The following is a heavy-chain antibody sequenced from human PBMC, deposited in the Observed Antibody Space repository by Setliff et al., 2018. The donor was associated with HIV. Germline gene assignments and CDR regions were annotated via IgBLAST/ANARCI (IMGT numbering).Heavy chain of an antibody. D-gene: IGHD6-19*01. CDR2: IKSKTDGGTT. CDR1: GFTFSNAW. Sequence: GGSLRLSCAASGFTFSNAWMSWVRQAPGKGLEWVGRIKSKTDGGTTDYAAPVKGRFTISRDDSKNTLYLQMNSLKTEDTAVYYCARAVHSGWYYFDYWGQGTLVTVSS. J-gene: IGHJ4*02. CDR3: ARAVHSGWYYFDY. V-gene: IGHV3-15*01.